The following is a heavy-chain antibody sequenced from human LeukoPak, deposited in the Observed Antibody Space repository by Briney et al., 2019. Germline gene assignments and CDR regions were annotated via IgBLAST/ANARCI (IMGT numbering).Heavy chain of an antibody. V-gene: IGHV4-34*01. D-gene: IGHD4-11*01. Sequence: PSETLSLTCAVYGGSFSGYYWSWIRQPPGKGLEWTGEINHSGSTNYNPSLKSRVTISVDTSKNQFSLKLSSVTAADTAVYYCARDDDDYPYDYWGQGTLVTVSS. CDR3: ARDDDDYPYDY. J-gene: IGHJ4*02. CDR2: INHSGST. CDR1: GGSFSGYY.